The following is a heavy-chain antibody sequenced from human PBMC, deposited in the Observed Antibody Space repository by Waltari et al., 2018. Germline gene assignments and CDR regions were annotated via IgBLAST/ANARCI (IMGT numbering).Heavy chain of an antibody. J-gene: IGHJ4*02. CDR2: IYYSGST. V-gene: IGHV4-39*01. CDR1: GGSISSSSYY. D-gene: IGHD1-26*01. CDR3: ARRLVGGSYQPLHFDY. Sequence: QLQLQESGPGLVKPSETLSLTCTVSGGSISSSSYYWGWIRQPPGKGLEWIGRIYYSGSTYYNPALKSRVTISVDTSKNQFALKRSSVTAADTAVYYCARRLVGGSYQPLHFDYWGQGTLVTVSS.